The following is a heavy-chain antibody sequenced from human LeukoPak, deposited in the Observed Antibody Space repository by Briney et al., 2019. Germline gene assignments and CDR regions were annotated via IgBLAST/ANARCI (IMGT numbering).Heavy chain of an antibody. CDR2: INHSGST. CDR1: GGSFSGYY. V-gene: IGHV4-34*01. J-gene: IGHJ4*02. Sequence: SSETLSLTCAVYGGSFSGYYWSWIRQPPGKGLEWIGEINHSGSTNYNPSLKSRVTISVDTSKNQFSLKLSSVTAADTAVYCCARGVPRIYGSGSYLDYWGQGTLVTVSS. D-gene: IGHD3-10*01. CDR3: ARGVPRIYGSGSYLDY.